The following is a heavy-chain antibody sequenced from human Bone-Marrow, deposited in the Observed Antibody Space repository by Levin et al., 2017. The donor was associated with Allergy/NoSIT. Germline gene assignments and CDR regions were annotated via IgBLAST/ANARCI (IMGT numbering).Heavy chain of an antibody. D-gene: IGHD3-3*01. CDR2: IIPMMGTA. J-gene: IGHJ6*02. CDR3: VRDLGTISGSGDV. CDR1: GGTFNSSP. Sequence: SVKVSCKPSGGTFNSSPISWVRQAPGQGPEWMGGIIPMMGTAQYSQKFQGRITITADESSSTAYMELSSLRSEDTAVYYCVRDLGTISGSGDVWGQGTTVTVSS. V-gene: IGHV1-69*13.